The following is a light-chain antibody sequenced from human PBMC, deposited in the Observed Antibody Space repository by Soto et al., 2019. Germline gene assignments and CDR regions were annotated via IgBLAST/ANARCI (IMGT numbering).Light chain of an antibody. J-gene: IGKJ4*01. V-gene: IGKV1-5*01. Sequence: DIQLTQSPSALSASIGDRVTITCRASQPVITSLAWYQHKTGEAPKLLIYDASVLQTGVPSRFSGYASGTEFTLTIANVQPDDFATYYCQQYSDYSAHGLTFGGGTAVGIK. CDR1: QPVITS. CDR2: DAS. CDR3: QQYSDYSAHGLT.